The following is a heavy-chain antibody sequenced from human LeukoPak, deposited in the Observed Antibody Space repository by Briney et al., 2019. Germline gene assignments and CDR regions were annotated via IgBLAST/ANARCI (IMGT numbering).Heavy chain of an antibody. D-gene: IGHD1-26*01. J-gene: IGHJ6*03. Sequence: ASVKVSCKTSGYTFTGYYVHWVRQAPGQGLEWMGWINPNSGGTNYSPKFQARVTMTRDTSISTAYMELSRLTSDDTAVYYCARVQREQLSIYYYYMDVWGKGTTVTVSS. CDR1: GYTFTGYY. CDR3: ARVQREQLSIYYYYMDV. CDR2: INPNSGGT. V-gene: IGHV1-2*02.